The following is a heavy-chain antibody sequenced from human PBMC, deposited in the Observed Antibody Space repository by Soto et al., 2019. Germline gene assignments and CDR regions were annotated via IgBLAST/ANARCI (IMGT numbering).Heavy chain of an antibody. D-gene: IGHD1-26*01. Sequence: EMQVLESGGGLVQPGGSLRLSCAASGFAFSNFHMNWVRQAPGKGLQWVATIGGAGNDIHYADSVEGRFTVSRDNSKNTLHLQMDGLRDDDTAIYYCATRFSDAWEAGMDVWGQGTTVTVSS. CDR1: GFAFSNFH. CDR2: IGGAGNDI. J-gene: IGHJ6*02. V-gene: IGHV3-23*01. CDR3: ATRFSDAWEAGMDV.